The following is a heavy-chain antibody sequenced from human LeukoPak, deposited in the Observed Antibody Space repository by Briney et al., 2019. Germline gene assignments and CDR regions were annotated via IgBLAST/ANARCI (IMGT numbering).Heavy chain of an antibody. Sequence: GGSLRLSCAASGFTFSDYAMSWVRQAPGKGLEWLSVISGGSSGSTYYADSVTGRFTVSRDNSKNTLYLQMNSLRAEDTAVYYCAKAFGYSDYAWDYWGQGTLVTVSS. CDR1: GFTFSDYA. CDR2: ISGGSSGST. J-gene: IGHJ4*02. V-gene: IGHV3-23*01. CDR3: AKAFGYSDYAWDY. D-gene: IGHD5-12*01.